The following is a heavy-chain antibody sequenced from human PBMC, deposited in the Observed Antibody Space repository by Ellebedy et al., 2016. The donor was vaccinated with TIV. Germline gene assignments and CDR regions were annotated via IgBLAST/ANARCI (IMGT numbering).Heavy chain of an antibody. CDR2: FDPEDGET. J-gene: IGHJ4*02. V-gene: IGHV1-24*01. D-gene: IGHD1-26*01. Sequence: AASVKVSCKVSGYTRTELSMHWARQAPGTGLEWMGGFDPEDGETIYAQKFQGRVTMSEDTSTDTAYMELSRLRSDDTAVYYCARDGGSYSDFDYWGQGTLVTVSS. CDR3: ARDGGSYSDFDY. CDR1: GYTRTELS.